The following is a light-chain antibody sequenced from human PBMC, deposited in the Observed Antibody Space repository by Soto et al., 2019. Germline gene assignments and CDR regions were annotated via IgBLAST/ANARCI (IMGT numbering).Light chain of an antibody. Sequence: QSVLTQPASVSGSPGQSITISCTGTSSDVGSYDLVSWYQQHPGKAPKLVISDVTKRPSGVSNRFSGSKSGNTASLTISGLQAEDEADYYCCSYAGSDTYVFGPGTKFTVL. CDR2: DVT. J-gene: IGLJ1*01. V-gene: IGLV2-23*02. CDR3: CSYAGSDTYV. CDR1: SSDVGSYDL.